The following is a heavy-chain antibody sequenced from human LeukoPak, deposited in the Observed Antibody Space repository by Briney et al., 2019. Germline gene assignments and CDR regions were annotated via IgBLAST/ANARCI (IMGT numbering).Heavy chain of an antibody. D-gene: IGHD1-1*01. Sequence: GPSLRLSCVASGFTFTNYAMSWVRQAPGKGLEWVSAITGSDGSSYYADSVKGRFTVSRDNSTNTLYLQMNSLRAEDTAVYYCANTPQLWTQFDYWGQGTLVTVSS. CDR3: ANTPQLWTQFDY. CDR1: GFTFTNYA. CDR2: ITGSDGSS. V-gene: IGHV3-23*01. J-gene: IGHJ4*02.